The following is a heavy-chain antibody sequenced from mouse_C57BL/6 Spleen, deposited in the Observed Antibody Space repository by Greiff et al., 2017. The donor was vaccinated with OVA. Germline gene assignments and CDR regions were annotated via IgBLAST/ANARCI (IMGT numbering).Heavy chain of an antibody. CDR1: GFTFSDAW. D-gene: IGHD1-1*02. J-gene: IGHJ1*03. CDR2: IRNKANNHAT. Sequence: EVQLQESGGGLVQPGGSMKLSCAASGFTFSDAWMDWVRQSPEQGLEWVAEIRNKANNHATYYAESVKGRFTISRDDSTSSVYLQMSSLRAEDTGIYYCTRGGFWYFDVWGTGTTVTVSS. CDR3: TRGGFWYFDV. V-gene: IGHV6-6*01.